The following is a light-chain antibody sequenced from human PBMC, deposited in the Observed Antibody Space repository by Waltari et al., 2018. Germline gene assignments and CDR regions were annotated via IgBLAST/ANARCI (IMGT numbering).Light chain of an antibody. J-gene: IGKJ3*01. CDR1: QSISSY. CDR3: QQSYSTPPFT. CDR2: AAS. Sequence: DIQMTQSPSSLSASVGDRVTITCRASQSISSYLNWYQQKPGKAPKLLIYAASSLQSWLTARFSGSGSETDFTLTISSLQPEDFATYYCQQSYSTPPFTFGPGTKVDIK. V-gene: IGKV1-39*01.